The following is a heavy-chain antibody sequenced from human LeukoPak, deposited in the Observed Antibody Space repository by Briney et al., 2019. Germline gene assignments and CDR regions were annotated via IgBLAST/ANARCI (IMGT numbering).Heavy chain of an antibody. V-gene: IGHV4-61*01. D-gene: IGHD3-3*01. CDR2: IYYSGST. CDR1: GYSISSGYY. J-gene: IGHJ4*02. CDR3: ARIGGSYDFWSGYYVDY. Sequence: PSETLSLTCAVSGYSISSGYYWGWIRQPPGKGLEWIGYIYYSGSTNYNPSLKSRVTISVDTSKNQFSLKLSSVTAADTAVYYCARIGGSYDFWSGYYVDYWGQGTLVTVSS.